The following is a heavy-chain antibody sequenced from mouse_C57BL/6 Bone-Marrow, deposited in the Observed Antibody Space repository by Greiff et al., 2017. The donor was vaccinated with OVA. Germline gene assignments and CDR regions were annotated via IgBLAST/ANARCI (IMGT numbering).Heavy chain of an antibody. CDR1: GYTFTSYG. D-gene: IGHD3-2*02. V-gene: IGHV1-81*01. Sequence: QVQLQQSGAELARPGASVKLSCKASGYTFTSYGVSLVKQRPGQGLYFIGEIYPRSGNTYYNEKFKGKATLTADKSSSTAYMELRSLTSEDSAVYFCARSAQGAWFAYWGQGTLVTVSA. CDR2: IYPRSGNT. J-gene: IGHJ3*01. CDR3: ARSAQGAWFAY.